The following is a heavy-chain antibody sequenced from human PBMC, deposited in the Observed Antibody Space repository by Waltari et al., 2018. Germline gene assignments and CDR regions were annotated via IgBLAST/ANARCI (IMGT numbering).Heavy chain of an antibody. CDR1: GFTFSSYA. CDR2: ISYDGSNK. J-gene: IGHJ3*02. D-gene: IGHD3-22*01. V-gene: IGHV3-30*01. CDR3: ARERYYYDSSGYPRGAFDI. Sequence: QVQLVESGGVVVQPGRSLRLSCAASGFTFSSYAMPWVRQAPGKGLEWVAVISYDGSNKYYADSVKGRFTISRDNSKNTLYLQMNSLRAEDTAVYYCARERYYYDSSGYPRGAFDIWGQGTMVTVSS.